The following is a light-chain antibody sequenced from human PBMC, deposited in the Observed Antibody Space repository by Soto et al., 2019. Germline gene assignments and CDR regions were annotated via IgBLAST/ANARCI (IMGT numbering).Light chain of an antibody. CDR2: DVA. CDR3: SSYSNSNTLYV. V-gene: IGLV2-14*01. Sequence: QSVLTQPTSVTASPGQSITISCTGSSSDFGNYNFVSWFQQHPGRAPKLIIYDVANRPSGVSNRFSGSKSGNTASLTISGLQAEDEAEYYCSSYSNSNTLYVLGTGTKLTVL. J-gene: IGLJ1*01. CDR1: SSDFGNYNF.